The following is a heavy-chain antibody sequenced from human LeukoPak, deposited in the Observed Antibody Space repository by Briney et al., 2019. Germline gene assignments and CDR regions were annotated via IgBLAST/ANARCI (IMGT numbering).Heavy chain of an antibody. V-gene: IGHV4-30-4*02. CDR2: IYYSGST. J-gene: IGHJ4*02. CDR3: AREIPFISGSYYDY. D-gene: IGHD1-26*01. CDR1: GGSISSGDYY. Sequence: PSDTLSLTCTVSGGSISSGDYYWSWIRQPPGKGLEWIGYIYYSGSTYYNPSLKSRVTISVDTSKNQFSLKLSSVTAADTAVYYCAREIPFISGSYYDYWGQGTLVTVSS.